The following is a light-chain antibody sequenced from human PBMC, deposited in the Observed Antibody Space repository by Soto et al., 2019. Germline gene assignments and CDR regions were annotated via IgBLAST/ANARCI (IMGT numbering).Light chain of an antibody. CDR3: QQRSNWPLT. CDR1: QSVSSY. J-gene: IGKJ4*01. CDR2: DAS. V-gene: IGKV3-11*01. Sequence: EIVLTQSPATLSLSPGERATLSCRASQSVSSYLAWYQQKPGQAPRLLIYDASNRATGIPARFSGSESGTDFTLTISSLEPEDFALYYCQQRSNWPLTFGGGTKVESK.